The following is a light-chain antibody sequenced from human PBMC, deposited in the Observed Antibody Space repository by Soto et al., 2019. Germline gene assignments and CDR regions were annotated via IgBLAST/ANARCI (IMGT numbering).Light chain of an antibody. Sequence: EIVLTHSPATLSSFPGDRVTLSCRASQYINTRLAWYQHRPGQAPRLLIYQTSLRAAGIPARFSASGSGTDFTLTISDVQPEDFALYYCHQRQSWPRTFGQGTKVDIK. CDR1: QYINTR. J-gene: IGKJ1*01. CDR2: QTS. CDR3: HQRQSWPRT. V-gene: IGKV3-11*01.